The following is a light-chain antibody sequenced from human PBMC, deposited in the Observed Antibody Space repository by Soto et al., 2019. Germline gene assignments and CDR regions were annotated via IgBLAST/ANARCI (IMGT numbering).Light chain of an antibody. CDR2: GAS. J-gene: IGKJ1*01. V-gene: IGKV3-15*01. CDR3: QQYDKWPTWT. CDR1: QSVSRD. Sequence: EIVLTQSPATLSVSPGERATLSCRASQSVSRDLAWYQQKPGQAPRLLIYGASTSAPSIPARFSGSGSGTDFTLTISSLQSEDFAVYYCQQYDKWPTWTFGQGTKVENK.